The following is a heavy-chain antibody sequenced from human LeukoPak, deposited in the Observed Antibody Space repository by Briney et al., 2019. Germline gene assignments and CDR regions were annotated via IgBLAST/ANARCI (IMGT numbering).Heavy chain of an antibody. D-gene: IGHD2-2*02. CDR3: ARDGLMSTGYCGSTSCYSNYYYYYMDV. Sequence: ASVKVSCKASGYTFTSYAMNWVRQAPGQGLEWMGWINTNTGNPTYAQGFTGRFVFSLDTSVSTAYLQISSLKAEDTAVYYCARDGLMSTGYCGSTSCYSNYYYYYMDVWGKGTTVTVSS. CDR2: INTNTGNP. V-gene: IGHV7-4-1*02. CDR1: GYTFTSYA. J-gene: IGHJ6*03.